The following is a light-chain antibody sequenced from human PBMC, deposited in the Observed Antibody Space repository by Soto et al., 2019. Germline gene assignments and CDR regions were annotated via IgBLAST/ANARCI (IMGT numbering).Light chain of an antibody. CDR3: CSYAGNRTFV. CDR1: SSDFGIYDL. CDR2: EGS. V-gene: IGLV2-23*03. Sequence: QSALTQPASVSGSPGQSITISCTATSSDFGIYDLVSWYQQHPGKAPKVIIFEGSKRPSGVSNRFSGSTSGNTASLTISGLQAEDEADDHCCSYAGNRTFVFGGWTQLTVL. J-gene: IGLJ2*01.